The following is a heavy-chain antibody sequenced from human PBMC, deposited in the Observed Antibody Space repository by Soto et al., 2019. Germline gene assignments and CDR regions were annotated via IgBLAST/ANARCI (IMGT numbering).Heavy chain of an antibody. D-gene: IGHD2-8*01. J-gene: IGHJ4*02. CDR2: ISGSGGST. CDR3: AKESDCTNGVCLNFDY. Sequence: GGYLSLSCAAYAFTFSSYAMSWVRPAQRKELEWVSAISGSGGSTYYADYVKGRFTISTATSKNTLYLQMNSLRAEDTAVYYCAKESDCTNGVCLNFDYWGQGTLVTVSS. V-gene: IGHV3-23*01. CDR1: AFTFSSYA.